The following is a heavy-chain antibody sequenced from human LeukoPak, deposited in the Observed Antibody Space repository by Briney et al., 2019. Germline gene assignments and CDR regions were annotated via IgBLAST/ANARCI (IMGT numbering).Heavy chain of an antibody. J-gene: IGHJ4*02. D-gene: IGHD3-16*01. Sequence: QPGGPLRLFCAASGFTLSSYAMSWVRLAPGKGLEWVSGISGSGGSIYYADSVKGRFTISRDNSKSTLYLQMNSLRAEDTAVYYCAKDPASRAVWVTYYFGYWGQGTLVTVSS. V-gene: IGHV3-23*01. CDR3: AKDPASRAVWVTYYFGY. CDR1: GFTLSSYA. CDR2: ISGSGGSI.